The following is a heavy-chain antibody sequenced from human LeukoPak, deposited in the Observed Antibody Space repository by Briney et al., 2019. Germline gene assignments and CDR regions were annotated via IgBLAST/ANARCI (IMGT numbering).Heavy chain of an antibody. CDR2: IYYSGST. J-gene: IGHJ5*02. CDR3: ARVYYIDSNWFDP. V-gene: IGHV4-59*01. D-gene: IGHD1-26*01. CDR1: GGSISSYY. Sequence: SETLSLTCTVSGGSISSYYWSWIRQPPGKGLEWIGYIYYSGSTNYNPSLKSRVTISVDTSKNQFSLKLSSVTAADTAIYYCARVYYIDSNWFDPWGQGTLVTVSS.